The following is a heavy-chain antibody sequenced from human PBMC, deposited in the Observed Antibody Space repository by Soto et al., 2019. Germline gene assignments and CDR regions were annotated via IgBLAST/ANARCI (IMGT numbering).Heavy chain of an antibody. V-gene: IGHV4-59*01. D-gene: IGHD6-6*01. CDR1: GGSISSYY. CDR3: ARVVWDYYYYYKDV. J-gene: IGHJ6*03. CDR2: IYYSGST. Sequence: SETLSLTCTVSGGSISSYYWSWIRQPPGKGLDWIGYIYYSGSTNYNPSLKSRDTISVDTSKNQFSLNLSSVTAADTAVYYCARVVWDYYYYYKDVWGKGTTVTVSS.